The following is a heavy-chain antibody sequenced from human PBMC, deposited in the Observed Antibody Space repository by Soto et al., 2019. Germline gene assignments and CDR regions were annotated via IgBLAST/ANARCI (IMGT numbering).Heavy chain of an antibody. J-gene: IGHJ4*02. V-gene: IGHV3-30*18. CDR2: ISYDGSNK. Sequence: GGSLRLSCAASGFTFSSYGMHWVRQAPGKGLEWVAVISYDGSNKYYADSVKGRFTISRDNSKNTLYLQMNSLRAEDTAVYYCAKTGVGGSRFDYWGQGTPVTVSS. CDR3: AKTGVGGSRFDY. D-gene: IGHD1-26*01. CDR1: GFTFSSYG.